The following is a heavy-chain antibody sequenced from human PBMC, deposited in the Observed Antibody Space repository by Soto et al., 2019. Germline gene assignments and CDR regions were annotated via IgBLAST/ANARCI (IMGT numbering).Heavy chain of an antibody. J-gene: IGHJ4*02. V-gene: IGHV3-74*01. Sequence: EVQLVESGGGLVQPGGSLRLSCEASGFTFSTFWMHWVRQAPGKGLVWVSRINSDGSSTNYADSVKGRVTISRDNAKNTLLLQLNSLRPEDTAAYYCARAFEYWGQGTLVTVSS. CDR1: GFTFSTFW. CDR2: INSDGSST. CDR3: ARAFEY.